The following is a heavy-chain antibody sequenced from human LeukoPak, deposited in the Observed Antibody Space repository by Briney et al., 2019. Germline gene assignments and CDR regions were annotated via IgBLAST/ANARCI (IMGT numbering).Heavy chain of an antibody. D-gene: IGHD1-26*01. V-gene: IGHV1-46*01. CDR3: AREVMGANDP. J-gene: IGHJ5*02. Sequence: GASVKVSCKASGYTFTSYYMHWVRQAPGQGLEWMGIINPSGGSTSYAQKFQGRVTMTRNASTSTVYMELSSLRSEDTAVYYCAREVMGANDPWGQGTLVTVSS. CDR1: GYTFTSYY. CDR2: INPSGGST.